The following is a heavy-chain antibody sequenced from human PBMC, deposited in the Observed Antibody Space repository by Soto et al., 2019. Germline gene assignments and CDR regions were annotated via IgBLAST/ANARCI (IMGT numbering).Heavy chain of an antibody. Sequence: SETLSLTCTVSGDSVRNQYWSWIRRPPGRGLEWIGYIYRSGSTKYNPSLKSRLTISVDTSKNQFSLKLSSVTAADTAVYYCARTLDYGQMDVWGKGTTVTVSS. J-gene: IGHJ6*04. CDR1: GDSVRNQY. D-gene: IGHD3-16*01. CDR3: ARTLDYGQMDV. V-gene: IGHV4-4*09. CDR2: IYRSGST.